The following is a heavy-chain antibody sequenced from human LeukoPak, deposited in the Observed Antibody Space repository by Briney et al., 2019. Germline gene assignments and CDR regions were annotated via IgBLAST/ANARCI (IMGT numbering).Heavy chain of an antibody. CDR3: ARREYSSSSGLDY. D-gene: IGHD6-6*01. CDR2: IYPGDSDT. J-gene: IGHJ4*02. Sequence: GESLKISCKGSGYRFTSYWIGWVRQMPGKGLEWMGIIYPGDSDTRYSPSFQGQVTISADKSISTAYLQWSSLKASDTAMYYCARREYSSSSGLDYWGQGTLVTVSS. V-gene: IGHV5-51*01. CDR1: GYRFTSYW.